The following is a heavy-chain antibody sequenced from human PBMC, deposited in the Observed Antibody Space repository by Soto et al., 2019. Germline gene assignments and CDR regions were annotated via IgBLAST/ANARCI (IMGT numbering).Heavy chain of an antibody. CDR3: ARHPPVYYYYGMDV. CDR2: IDPSDSYT. CDR1: GYSFTSYW. J-gene: IGHJ6*02. V-gene: IGHV5-10-1*01. Sequence: PGESLKISCKGSGYSFTSYWISWVRQMPGKGLEWMGRIDPSDSYTNYSPSFQGRVTISADKFISTAYLQWSSLKASDTAMYYCARHPPVYYYYGMDVWGQGTTVTVSS.